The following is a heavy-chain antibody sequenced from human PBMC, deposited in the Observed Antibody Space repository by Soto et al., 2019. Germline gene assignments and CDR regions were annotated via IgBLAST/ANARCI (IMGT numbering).Heavy chain of an antibody. CDR2: ISPNIGNA. Sequence: ASVKVSCKASGYTFSSYGISWVRQAPGQGLEWMGWISPNIGNANYAQKLQGRVTITADESTSTAYMELSSLRSEDTAVYYCARARCTNGVCQNNYYYDYRLDVWG. D-gene: IGHD2-8*01. V-gene: IGHV1-69*13. CDR1: GYTFSSYG. J-gene: IGHJ6*01. CDR3: ARARCTNGVCQNNYYYDYRLDV.